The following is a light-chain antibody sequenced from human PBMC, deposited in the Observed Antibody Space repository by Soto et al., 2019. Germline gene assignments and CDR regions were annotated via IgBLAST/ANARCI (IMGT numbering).Light chain of an antibody. Sequence: QSVLTQPPSVSAAPGQKVTISCSGSTSNIGNNYVSWYQQLPKTAPKLLIYDNNKRPSGIPGRFSGSRSGTSATLGITGLQTGDEADYYCATWDSNLNVVLFGGGTKVTVL. V-gene: IGLV1-51*01. J-gene: IGLJ2*01. CDR3: ATWDSNLNVVL. CDR2: DNN. CDR1: TSNIGNNY.